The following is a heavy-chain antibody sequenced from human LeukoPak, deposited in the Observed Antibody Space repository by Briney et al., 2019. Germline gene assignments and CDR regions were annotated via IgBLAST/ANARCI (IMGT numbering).Heavy chain of an antibody. Sequence: SETLSLTCTVSGGSISSYYWSWIRQPPGKGLEWIGYIYYSGSTNYNPSLKSRVTISVDTSKNQFSLKLSSVTAADTAVYYCARVQGEGSGWGVGHFDYWGQGTLVTVSS. V-gene: IGHV4-59*01. CDR3: ARVQGEGSGWGVGHFDY. D-gene: IGHD6-19*01. CDR2: IYYSGST. CDR1: GGSISSYY. J-gene: IGHJ4*02.